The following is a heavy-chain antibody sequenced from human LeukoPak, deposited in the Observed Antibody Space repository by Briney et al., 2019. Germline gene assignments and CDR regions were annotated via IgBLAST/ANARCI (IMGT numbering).Heavy chain of an antibody. CDR1: GVTFSSYA. J-gene: IGHJ4*02. D-gene: IGHD3-22*01. CDR2: ISYDGSNK. Sequence: PGRSLRLSCAASGVTFSSYAMHWVRQAPGTGLELVAVISYDGSNKYYADSVKGRFTISRDNSKNTLYLQMNSLRAEDTAAYFCAREANYDGSGYYSRDHYFDYWGQGTLVTVSS. V-gene: IGHV3-30-3*01. CDR3: AREANYDGSGYYSRDHYFDY.